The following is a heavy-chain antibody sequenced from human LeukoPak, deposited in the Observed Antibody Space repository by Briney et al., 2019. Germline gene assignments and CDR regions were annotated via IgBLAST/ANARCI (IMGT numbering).Heavy chain of an antibody. Sequence: ASVSLSCAASGYTFTNYYMHWVRQAPGQGLEWMGLVNSSGGSKIYAEKVQGRGTMARDTSTPIVYMVLSSLRSEDTAVYYCARAEWHGMDVWGQGTLVTVSS. D-gene: IGHD3-3*01. J-gene: IGHJ6*02. CDR3: ARAEWHGMDV. CDR2: VNSSGGSK. V-gene: IGHV1-46*04. CDR1: GYTFTNYY.